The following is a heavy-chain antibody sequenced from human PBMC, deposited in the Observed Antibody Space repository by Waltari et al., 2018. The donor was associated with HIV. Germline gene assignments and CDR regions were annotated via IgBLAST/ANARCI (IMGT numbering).Heavy chain of an antibody. D-gene: IGHD3-3*01. CDR2: INPNPGDT. CDR1: GYTFSGYF. CDR3: ARDLYTIFGVIIPSHNWFDP. V-gene: IGHV1-2*02. J-gene: IGHJ5*02. Sequence: QVQLVQSGTEVKKPGASVKVSCKASGYTFSGYFMHWVRQAPGQGLEWMGWINPNPGDTNYAQKFQGRVTMTRDTAISTAYMVLNRLGSDDTAVYFCARDLYTIFGVIIPSHNWFDPWGQGTLVAVSS.